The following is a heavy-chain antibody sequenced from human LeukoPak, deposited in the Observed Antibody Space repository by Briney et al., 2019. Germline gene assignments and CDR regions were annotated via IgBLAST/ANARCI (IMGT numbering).Heavy chain of an antibody. Sequence: ASVKVSCKASGYTFTGYYMHWVRQAPGQGLEWMGGIIPIFGTANYAQKFQGRVTITRNTSISTAYMELSSLRSEDTAVYYCARSIGWYYFDYWGQGTLVTVSS. J-gene: IGHJ4*02. V-gene: IGHV1-2*02. D-gene: IGHD6-19*01. CDR3: ARSIGWYYFDY. CDR1: GYTFTGYY. CDR2: IIPIFGTA.